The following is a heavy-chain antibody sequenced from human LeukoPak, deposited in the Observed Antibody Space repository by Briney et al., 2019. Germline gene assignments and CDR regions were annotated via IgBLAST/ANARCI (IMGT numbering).Heavy chain of an antibody. CDR3: AKAHSAALIPWRFDP. CDR1: GYTFTSYD. D-gene: IGHD2-2*01. J-gene: IGHJ5*02. Sequence: ASVKVSCKASGYTFTSYDINWVRQATGQGLEWMGWMNPNSGNTGYAQKFQGRVTMTRNTSTSTAYMELSSLRSEDTAVYYCAKAHSAALIPWRFDPRGQGTLVTVSS. CDR2: MNPNSGNT. V-gene: IGHV1-8*01.